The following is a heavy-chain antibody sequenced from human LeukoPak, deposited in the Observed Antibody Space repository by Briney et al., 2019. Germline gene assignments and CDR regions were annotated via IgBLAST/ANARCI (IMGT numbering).Heavy chain of an antibody. CDR1: GFTFSSYA. J-gene: IGHJ5*02. CDR3: AKDADGCGSTFCYARWFDP. CDR2: ISGSGGNS. D-gene: IGHD2-2*01. V-gene: IGHV3-23*01. Sequence: PGGSLRLSCAASGFTFSSYAMTWVRQAPGKGLEWVSGISGSGGNSYYADSVKGRFAISRDNSKNTLYLQLSDLRDEDTAVYYCAKDADGCGSTFCYARWFDPWGQGTLVIVSS.